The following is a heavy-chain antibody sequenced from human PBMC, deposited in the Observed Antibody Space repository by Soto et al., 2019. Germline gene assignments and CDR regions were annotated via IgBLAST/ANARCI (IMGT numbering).Heavy chain of an antibody. CDR2: IKSKTDGGTT. CDR3: TTDLSDSSSWYLKYYYYYGMDV. Sequence: GGSLRLSCAASGFTFSNAWMNWVRQAPGKGLEWVGRIKSKTDGGTTDYAAPVKGRFTISRDDSKNTLYLQMNSLKTEDTAVYYCTTDLSDSSSWYLKYYYYYGMDVWGQGTTVTVSS. V-gene: IGHV3-15*07. J-gene: IGHJ6*02. D-gene: IGHD6-13*01. CDR1: GFTFSNAW.